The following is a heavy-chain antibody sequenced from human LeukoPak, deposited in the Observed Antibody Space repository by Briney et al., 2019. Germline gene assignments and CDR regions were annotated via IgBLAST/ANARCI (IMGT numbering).Heavy chain of an antibody. CDR3: ARDKGIAAAGTPFDY. CDR1: GGTFSSYA. J-gene: IGHJ4*02. Sequence: GASVKVSCKASGGTFSSYAISWVRQAPGQGLEWMGRIIPILGIVNYAQKFQGRVTITADKSTSTAYMELSSLRSEDTAVYYCARDKGIAAAGTPFDYWGQGTLVTVSS. V-gene: IGHV1-69*04. CDR2: IIPILGIV. D-gene: IGHD6-13*01.